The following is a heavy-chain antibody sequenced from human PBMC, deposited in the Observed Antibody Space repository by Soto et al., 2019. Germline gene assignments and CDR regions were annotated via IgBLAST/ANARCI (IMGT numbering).Heavy chain of an antibody. J-gene: IGHJ4*02. V-gene: IGHV3-23*01. Sequence: EVQLLESGGGLVQPGGSLRLSCAASGFTLSSYAMSWVRQAPGKGLEWVSGISGSGGSTNYADSVKGRFTISRDNSKNTLYLQMDCLRAEDTAVYYCAREGFTMVREGFITAGYFDYWGQGTLVTVSS. CDR1: GFTLSSYA. D-gene: IGHD3-10*01. CDR2: ISGSGGST. CDR3: AREGFTMVREGFITAGYFDY.